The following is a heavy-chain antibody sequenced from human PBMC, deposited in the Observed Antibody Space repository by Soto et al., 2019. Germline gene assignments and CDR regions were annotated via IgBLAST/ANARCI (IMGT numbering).Heavy chain of an antibody. CDR1: GYTFTGYY. D-gene: IGHD2-15*01. J-gene: IGHJ3*02. CDR2: INPNSGGT. CDR3: ARAGRDIVVVVAATNPSGPLDI. V-gene: IGHV1-2*04. Sequence: ASVKVSCKASGYTFTGYYMHWVRQAPGQGLEWMGWINPNSGGTNYAQKFQGWVTMTRDTSISTAYMELSRLRSDDTAVYYCARAGRDIVVVVAATNPSGPLDIWGQGTMVTVSS.